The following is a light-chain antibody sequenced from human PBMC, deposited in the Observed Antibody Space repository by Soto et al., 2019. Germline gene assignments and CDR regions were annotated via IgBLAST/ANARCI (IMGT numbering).Light chain of an antibody. V-gene: IGLV2-8*01. Sequence: QSALTQPPSASGSPGQSVTISCTGTSSDIGGYNYVSWYQQHPGKAPKLMIYEVSKRPSGVPDRFSGSKSDNTASLTVSGLQAEDEADYYCSSYAGGNNFDVIFGGGTKLTVL. CDR1: SSDIGGYNY. CDR2: EVS. CDR3: SSYAGGNNFDVI. J-gene: IGLJ2*01.